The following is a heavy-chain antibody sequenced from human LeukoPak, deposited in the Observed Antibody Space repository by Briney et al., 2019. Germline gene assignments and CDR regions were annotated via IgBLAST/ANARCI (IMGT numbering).Heavy chain of an antibody. Sequence: GRSLRLSCAASGFTFSSYGMHGVRQAPGKGLEWVADISYDGSNKYYADSVKGRFTISRDNSKNTLYLKMHSLRGEDTPVYYCAKGQLEMGTDGWFDYWGQGTLVTVSS. CDR2: ISYDGSNK. V-gene: IGHV3-30*18. CDR1: GFTFSSYG. D-gene: IGHD5-24*01. CDR3: AKGQLEMGTDGWFDY. J-gene: IGHJ4*02.